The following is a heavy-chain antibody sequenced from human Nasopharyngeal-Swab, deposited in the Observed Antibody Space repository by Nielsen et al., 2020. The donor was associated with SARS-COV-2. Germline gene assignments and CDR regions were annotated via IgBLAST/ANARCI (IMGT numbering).Heavy chain of an antibody. CDR2: ISSSSSTI. J-gene: IGHJ4*02. V-gene: IGHV3-48*02. CDR3: ARLSGWYLSLAFDY. CDR1: GFTFSSYS. Sequence: GRSLKISCAASGFTFSSYSMNWVRQAPGKGLEWVSYISSSSSTIYYADSVEGRFTISRDNAKNSLYLQMNSMRDEDTAVYYCARLSGWYLSLAFDYWGQGTLVTVSS. D-gene: IGHD6-19*01.